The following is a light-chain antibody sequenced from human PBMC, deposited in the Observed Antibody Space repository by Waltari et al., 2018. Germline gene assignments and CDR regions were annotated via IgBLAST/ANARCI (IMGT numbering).Light chain of an antibody. CDR2: YDN. Sequence: SVLTQPPSVSVTPGPTATLTCGGENIETKHLTWYQQKPGQAPFLVMFYDNDRPAGIPERFSGSNSGNTATLTINWVEAGDEADYHCQVWDDFIDSGVFGGGTRLSVL. J-gene: IGLJ3*02. V-gene: IGLV3-21*04. CDR1: NIETKH. CDR3: QVWDDFIDSGV.